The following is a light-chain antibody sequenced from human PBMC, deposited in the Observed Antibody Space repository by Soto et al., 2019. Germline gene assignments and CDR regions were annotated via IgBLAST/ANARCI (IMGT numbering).Light chain of an antibody. CDR3: CSYAGSYTYV. V-gene: IGLV2-11*01. CDR1: SSDVGGYNF. J-gene: IGLJ1*01. CDR2: NVI. Sequence: QSALTQPRSVSGSPGQSVTISCTETSSDVGGYNFVSWYQHHPGKAPKLMIYNVIQRPSGVPDRFSASKSGNTASLTISGLQAEDEADYYCCSYAGSYTYVFGTGTKVTVL.